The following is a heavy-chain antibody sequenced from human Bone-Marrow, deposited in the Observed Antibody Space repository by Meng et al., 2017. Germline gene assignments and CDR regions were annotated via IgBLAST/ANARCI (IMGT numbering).Heavy chain of an antibody. V-gene: IGHV4-30-4*01. J-gene: IGHJ4*02. CDR3: VGGELGLGMGGGAHFDY. CDR2: IYDRGST. D-gene: IGHD3-10*01. Sequence: QVQLQESGPGLVKPSQTLSLTCTVSGGSISSGDYYWSWIRQPPGQGREWIGYIYDRGSTYYNPSLKSGVTISEDTSKNQFSLKLSSVTAADTAVYYWVGGELGLGMGGGAHFDYWGQGTLVTVSS. CDR1: GGSISSGDYY.